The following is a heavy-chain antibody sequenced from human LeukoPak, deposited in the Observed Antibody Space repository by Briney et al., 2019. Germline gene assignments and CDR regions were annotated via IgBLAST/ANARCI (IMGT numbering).Heavy chain of an antibody. CDR1: GGTFGSYG. CDR2: TIPIRGMT. CDR3: ARGPHDGTFYFDS. J-gene: IGHJ4*02. D-gene: IGHD1-26*01. V-gene: IGHV1-69*04. Sequence: GASVKVSCKISGGTFGSYGISWVRQAPGQGLEWMGRTIPIRGMTNYAQKFQGRVTITADTSTSTAYMELSSPTSEDTAVYFCARGPHDGTFYFDSRGQGTLVIVSS.